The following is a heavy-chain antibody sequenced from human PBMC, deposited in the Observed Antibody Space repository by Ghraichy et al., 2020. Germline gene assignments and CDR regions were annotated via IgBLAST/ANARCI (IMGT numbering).Heavy chain of an antibody. CDR1: GGSISSYY. J-gene: IGHJ3*02. CDR3: ARDYFSGIVGAIWSGAFDI. D-gene: IGHD1-26*01. CDR2: IYYSGST. V-gene: IGHV4-59*01. Sequence: SETLSLTCTVSGGSISSYYWSWIRQPPGKGLEWIGYIYYSGSTNYNPSLKSRVTISVDTSKNQFSLKLSSVTAADTAVYYCARDYFSGIVGAIWSGAFDIWGQGTMVTVSS.